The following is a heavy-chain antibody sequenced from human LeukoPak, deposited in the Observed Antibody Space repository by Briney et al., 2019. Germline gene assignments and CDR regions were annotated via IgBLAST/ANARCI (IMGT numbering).Heavy chain of an antibody. CDR2: ISSSSSTI. Sequence: PGGSLRLSCAASGFTFSSYSMNWVRQAPGKGLEWVSYISSSSSTIYYADSVKGRFTISRDNAKNSLYLQMNSLRVEDSAVYFCARDPGAFPYFFDYWGQGILVTVSS. D-gene: IGHD4/OR15-4a*01. CDR3: ARDPGAFPYFFDY. CDR1: GFTFSSYS. J-gene: IGHJ4*02. V-gene: IGHV3-48*04.